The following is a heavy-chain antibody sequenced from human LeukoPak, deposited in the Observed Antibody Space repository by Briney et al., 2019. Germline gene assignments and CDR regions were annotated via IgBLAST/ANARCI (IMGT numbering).Heavy chain of an antibody. Sequence: SSETLSLTCTVSGDSVNSGAYYWSWLRQPAGKEPEWIGRIYPLETTNYNPSLKSRVAISVDTSKNQFSPKLSSVTAADTAVYYCAREIVAGLGVSFDIWGQGTMVTVSS. D-gene: IGHD6-19*01. V-gene: IGHV4-61*02. CDR1: GDSVNSGAYY. J-gene: IGHJ3*02. CDR2: IYPLETT. CDR3: AREIVAGLGVSFDI.